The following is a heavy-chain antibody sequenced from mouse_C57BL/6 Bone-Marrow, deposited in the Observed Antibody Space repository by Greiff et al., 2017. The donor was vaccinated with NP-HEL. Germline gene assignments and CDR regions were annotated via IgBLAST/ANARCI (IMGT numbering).Heavy chain of an antibody. V-gene: IGHV1-69*01. D-gene: IGHD1-1*01. Sequence: QVQLQQPGAELVMPGASVKLSCKASGYTFTSYWMHWVKQRPGQGLEWIGEIDPSDSYTNYNQKFKGKSTLTVDKSSSTAYMQLSSLTSEDSAVYYGAREYYGSSFFAYWGQGTLVTVSA. J-gene: IGHJ3*01. CDR3: AREYYGSSFFAY. CDR1: GYTFTSYW. CDR2: IDPSDSYT.